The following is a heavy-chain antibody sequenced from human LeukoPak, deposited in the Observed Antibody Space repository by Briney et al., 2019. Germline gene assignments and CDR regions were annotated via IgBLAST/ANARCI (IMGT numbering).Heavy chain of an antibody. D-gene: IGHD3-22*01. V-gene: IGHV1-69*06. CDR1: GGTFSSYP. CDR2: IIPIFGTA. Sequence: GASVKVSCKASGGTFSSYPISWVRQAPGQGLEWMGGIIPIFGTANYAQKFQGRVTITADKSTSTAYMELSSLGSEDTAVYYCASNYYDSSGYYYVRGYYFDYWGQGTLVTVSS. J-gene: IGHJ4*02. CDR3: ASNYYDSSGYYYVRGYYFDY.